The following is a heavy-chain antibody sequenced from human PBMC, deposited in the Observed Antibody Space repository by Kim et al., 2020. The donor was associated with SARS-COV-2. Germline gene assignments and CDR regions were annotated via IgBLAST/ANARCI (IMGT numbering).Heavy chain of an antibody. CDR3: MRGAKSGSGNDY. Sequence: SETLSLTCSVSGGSMSSNSYYWGWIRQPPGQGLEWIGQIYYGGSAYHNPSLKSRVTISIDTSKNQFSLKVNSVTAADTAVYYCMRGAKSGSGNDYWGQGTLVTVSS. CDR1: GGSMSSNSYY. J-gene: IGHJ4*02. CDR2: IYYGGSA. D-gene: IGHD3-10*01. V-gene: IGHV4-39*07.